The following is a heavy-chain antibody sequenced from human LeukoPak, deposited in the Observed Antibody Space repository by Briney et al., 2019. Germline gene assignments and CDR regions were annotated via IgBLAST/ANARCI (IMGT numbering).Heavy chain of an antibody. J-gene: IGHJ4*02. CDR1: GGSVSSGSYY. CDR3: ARDMGAPDYGSYSVDY. D-gene: IGHD4-23*01. Sequence: SEALSLTCTVSGGSVSSGSYYWSWIRQPPGRGLEWIAYIHYSGSAAYNPSLKSRVTISRDMSTNQFSLKMTSVTAADTAVYFCARDMGAPDYGSYSVDYWGQGTLVTVSS. CDR2: IHYSGSA. V-gene: IGHV4-61*01.